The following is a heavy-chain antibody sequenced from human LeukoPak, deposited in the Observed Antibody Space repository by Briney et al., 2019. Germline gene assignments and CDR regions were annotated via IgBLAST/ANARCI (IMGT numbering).Heavy chain of an antibody. CDR3: ARDGYCSSTSCYEGYYYYYMDV. CDR1: GYTFTSYG. J-gene: IGHJ6*03. CDR2: ISAYSGKT. D-gene: IGHD2-2*03. V-gene: IGHV1-18*01. Sequence: ASVKVSCKASGYTFTSYGISWVRQAPGQGLEWMGWISAYSGKTNYAQKLQGRVTMTTDTSTSTAYMELRSLRSDDTAVYYCARDGYCSSTSCYEGYYYYYMDVWGKGTTVTVSS.